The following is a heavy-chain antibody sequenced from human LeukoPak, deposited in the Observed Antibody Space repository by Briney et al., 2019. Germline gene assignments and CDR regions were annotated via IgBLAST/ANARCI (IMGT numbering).Heavy chain of an antibody. Sequence: PSETLSLTCAVSGGSISSGGYSWSWIRQPPGKGLEWIGYIYHSGSTYYNPSLKSRVTISVDRSKNQFSLKLSSVTAADTAVYYCARGWPYYYGSGSYYFDYWGQGTLVTVSS. V-gene: IGHV4-30-2*01. CDR1: GGSISSGGYS. CDR3: ARGWPYYYGSGSYYFDY. CDR2: IYHSGST. D-gene: IGHD3-10*01. J-gene: IGHJ4*02.